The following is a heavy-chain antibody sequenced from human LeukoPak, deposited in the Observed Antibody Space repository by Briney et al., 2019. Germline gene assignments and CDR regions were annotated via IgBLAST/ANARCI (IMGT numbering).Heavy chain of an antibody. D-gene: IGHD6-19*01. V-gene: IGHV3-23*01. CDR2: ISGSGGST. Sequence: SLRPSSAVSLFTSTTFAISCVPRSPRPRLECVSAISGSGGSTYYTDSVKGRFTISRDNSKNTLYLQMNSLRAGDTVVYYGAKDQFSSGLNWFDPWGQGTLVTASS. CDR1: LFTSTTFA. J-gene: IGHJ5*02. CDR3: AKDQFSSGLNWFDP.